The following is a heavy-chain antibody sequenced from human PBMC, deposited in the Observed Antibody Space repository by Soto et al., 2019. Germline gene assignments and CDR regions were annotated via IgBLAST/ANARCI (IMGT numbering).Heavy chain of an antibody. CDR1: GGSISSGGYY. V-gene: IGHV4-31*03. CDR3: ARGEAPGGLGMGAFAI. D-gene: IGHD3-16*01. CDR2: SYYSGST. J-gene: IGHJ3*02. Sequence: SETLSLTCTVPGGSISSGGYYWSWIRQHPGKGLEWIGYSYYSGSTYYNPSLKSRVTISVDTSKNQFSLKLSSVTAADTAVYYCARGEAPGGLGMGAFAIWGQGTMVTVSS.